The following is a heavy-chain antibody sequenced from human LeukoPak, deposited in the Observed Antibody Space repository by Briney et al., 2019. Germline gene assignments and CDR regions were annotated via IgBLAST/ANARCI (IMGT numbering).Heavy chain of an antibody. V-gene: IGHV4-59*01. D-gene: IGHD6-19*01. CDR1: GGSISSCY. CDR2: IYYSGST. Sequence: SSETLSLTCTVPGGSISSCYWSWIRQPPGKGLEWIGYIYYSGSTNYNPSLKSRVTISVDTSKNQFSLKLSSVTAADTAVYYCARTGYSSGWYFDYWGQGTLVTVSS. J-gene: IGHJ4*02. CDR3: ARTGYSSGWYFDY.